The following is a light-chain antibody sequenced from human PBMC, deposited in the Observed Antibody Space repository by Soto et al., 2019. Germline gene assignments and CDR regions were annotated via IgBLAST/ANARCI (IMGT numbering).Light chain of an antibody. V-gene: IGLV2-11*01. Sequence: QSALTQPRSVSGSPGQSVTISCTGTSSDVGGYNYVSWYQQHPGKAPKLMIYDVSKRPSGVPHRFSGSKPGNTASLTISGLQAEDDADYYFLSYAGSNTLFSGGTQLTVL. J-gene: IGLJ3*02. CDR3: LSYAGSNTL. CDR1: SSDVGGYNY. CDR2: DVS.